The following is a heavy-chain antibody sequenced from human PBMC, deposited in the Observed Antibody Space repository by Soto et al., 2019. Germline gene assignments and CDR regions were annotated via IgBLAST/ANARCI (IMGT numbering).Heavy chain of an antibody. J-gene: IGHJ4*02. V-gene: IGHV4-30-2*01. CDR1: GGSISSGGYS. CDR3: ARGGYSGYDDTYYFDY. CDR2: IYHSGST. D-gene: IGHD5-12*01. Sequence: SETLSLTCAVSGGSISSGGYSWSWIRQPPGKGLGWIGYIYHSGSTYYNPSLKSRVTISVDTSKNQFSLKLSSVTAADTAVYYCARGGYSGYDDTYYFDYWGQGTLVTVSS.